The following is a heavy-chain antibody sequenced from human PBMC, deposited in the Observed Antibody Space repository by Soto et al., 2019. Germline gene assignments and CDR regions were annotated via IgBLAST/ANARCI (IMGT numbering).Heavy chain of an antibody. CDR1: GFTFSSYW. J-gene: IGHJ6*02. Sequence: EVQLVESGGGLVQPGGSLRLSCAASGFTFSSYWMSWVRQAPGKGLEWVANIKQDGSEKYYVDSVKGRFTISRDNAKNSPYLQMNSPRAEDTAVYYCARDPSVVAAAGIYYYYYGMDVWGQGTTVTVSS. V-gene: IGHV3-7*01. CDR2: IKQDGSEK. CDR3: ARDPSVVAAAGIYYYYYGMDV. D-gene: IGHD6-13*01.